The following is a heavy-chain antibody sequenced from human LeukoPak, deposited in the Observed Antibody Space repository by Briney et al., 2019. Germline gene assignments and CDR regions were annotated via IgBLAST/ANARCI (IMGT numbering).Heavy chain of an antibody. V-gene: IGHV1-69*04. CDR1: GGTFSSYA. Sequence: GASVKVSCKASGGTFSSYAISWVRQAPGQGLEWMGRIIPILGIANYAQKFQGRVTITADKSTGTAYMELSSLRSEDMAVYYCARDEMATKNWGQGTLVTVSS. D-gene: IGHD5-24*01. CDR3: ARDEMATKN. CDR2: IIPILGIA. J-gene: IGHJ4*02.